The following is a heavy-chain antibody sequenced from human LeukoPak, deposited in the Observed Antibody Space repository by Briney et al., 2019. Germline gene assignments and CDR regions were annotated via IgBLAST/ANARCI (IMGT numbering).Heavy chain of an antibody. CDR3: ARTTSMTASGYDY. Sequence: GASVKVSCKASGYTFTNYHINWVRQASGQGLEWMTWINPDTGDKGYARKFQDRVTITMDTSISTAYMELSSLSSEDTAVYFCARTTSMTASGYDYWGQGTLVTVSS. CDR1: GYTFTNYH. J-gene: IGHJ4*02. CDR2: INPDTGDK. D-gene: IGHD2-21*02. V-gene: IGHV1-8*03.